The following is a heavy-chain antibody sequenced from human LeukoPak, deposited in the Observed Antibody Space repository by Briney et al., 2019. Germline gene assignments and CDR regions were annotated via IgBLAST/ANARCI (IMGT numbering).Heavy chain of an antibody. CDR3: ARGFGIPAAGFLYYSDY. CDR2: IYYSGST. V-gene: IGHV4-31*03. CDR1: GGSISSGGYY. D-gene: IGHD6-13*01. J-gene: IGHJ4*02. Sequence: SETLSLTCTVSGGSISSGGYYWSWLRQHPGKGLERIGYIYYSGSTYYNPSLKSRVTISVDTSKNQFSLKLSSVTAADTAVYYCARGFGIPAAGFLYYSDYWGQGTLVTVSS.